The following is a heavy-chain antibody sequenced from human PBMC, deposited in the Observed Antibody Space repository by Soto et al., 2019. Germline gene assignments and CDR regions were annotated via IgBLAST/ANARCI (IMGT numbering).Heavy chain of an antibody. D-gene: IGHD3-10*01. V-gene: IGHV3-21*01. J-gene: IGHJ6*03. CDR1: GFTFSSYS. CDR2: ISSSSSYI. Sequence: GGTLRLSCAASGFTFSSYSMSSVRQAPGKGLEWVSSISSSSSYIYYADSVKGRFTISRDNAKNSLYLQMNSLRAEDTAVYYCARTGGYYYYYMDVWGKGATVTVSS. CDR3: ARTGGYYYYYMDV.